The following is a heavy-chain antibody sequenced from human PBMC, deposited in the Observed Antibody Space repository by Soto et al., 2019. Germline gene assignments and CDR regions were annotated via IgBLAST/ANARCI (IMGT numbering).Heavy chain of an antibody. D-gene: IGHD2-2*01. V-gene: IGHV3-21*01. CDR3: AREDSIIIPAVSDF. CDR2: ISKSDYT. CDR1: GFASNNYG. Sequence: GGSLRLSCTVSGFASNNYGINWVRQAPGKGLEWVSSISKSDYTYYSDSVKGRFTISKDNAKNSVSLQMNTLRVEDTAVYYCAREDSIIIPAVSDFWGQGTLVTVSS. J-gene: IGHJ4*02.